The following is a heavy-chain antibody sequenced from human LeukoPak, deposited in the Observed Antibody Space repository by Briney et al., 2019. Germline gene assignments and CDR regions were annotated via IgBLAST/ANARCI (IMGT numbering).Heavy chain of an antibody. Sequence: SETLSLTCTVSGGSISSSSYYWGWIRQPPGKGLEWIGSIYYSGSTYYNPSLKSRVTISVDTSKNQFSLKLSSVTAADTAVYYCAAYGGWYAPFDYWGQGTLVTVSS. CDR2: IYYSGST. CDR3: AAYGGWYAPFDY. V-gene: IGHV4-39*01. D-gene: IGHD6-19*01. CDR1: GGSISSSSYY. J-gene: IGHJ4*02.